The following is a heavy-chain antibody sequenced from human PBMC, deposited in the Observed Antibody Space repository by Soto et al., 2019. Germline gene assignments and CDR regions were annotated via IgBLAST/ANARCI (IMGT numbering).Heavy chain of an antibody. J-gene: IGHJ5*02. Sequence: GGSLRLSCAASGFTFSDCYMNWIRQAPGKGLEWVSYISRCFSSTTYADSVRGRFTISRDNAKNSLFLHMNSLRAYDTAVYYCARDFMARGRDSNLSDPSGQGTLVTVCS. V-gene: IGHV3-11*06. CDR3: ARDFMARGRDSNLSDP. CDR2: ISRCFSST. CDR1: GFTFSDCY. D-gene: IGHD3-10*01.